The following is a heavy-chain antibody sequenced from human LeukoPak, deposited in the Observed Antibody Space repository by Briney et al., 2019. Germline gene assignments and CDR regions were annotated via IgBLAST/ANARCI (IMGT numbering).Heavy chain of an antibody. CDR1: GGSFSGYY. V-gene: IGHV3-23*01. Sequence: ETLSLTCAVYGGSFSGYYWSWVRQAPGKGLEWVSAISGSGGSTYYADSVKGRFTISRDNSKNTLYLQMNSLRAEDTAVYYCAKTRPDYDFWSGYYAGPFDYWGQGTLVTVSS. J-gene: IGHJ4*02. D-gene: IGHD3-3*01. CDR2: ISGSGGST. CDR3: AKTRPDYDFWSGYYAGPFDY.